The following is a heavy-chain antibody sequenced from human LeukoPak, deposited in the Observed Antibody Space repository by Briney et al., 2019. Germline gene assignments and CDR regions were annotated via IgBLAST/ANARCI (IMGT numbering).Heavy chain of an antibody. D-gene: IGHD4-17*01. V-gene: IGHV3-21*01. CDR2: ISSSSSYI. Sequence: GSLRLSCAASGFTFSSYAMNWVRQAPGKGLEWVSSISSSSSYIYYADSVKGRFTISRDNAKNSLYLQMNSLRAEDTAVYYCARGMNLYGDYGDYWGQGTLVTVSS. CDR3: ARGMNLYGDYGDY. J-gene: IGHJ4*02. CDR1: GFTFSSYA.